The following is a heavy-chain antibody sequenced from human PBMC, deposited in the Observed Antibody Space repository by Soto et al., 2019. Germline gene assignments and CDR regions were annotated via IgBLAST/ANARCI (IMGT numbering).Heavy chain of an antibody. CDR2: IHPDGSET. J-gene: IGHJ4*02. CDR1: GFTFSNYW. V-gene: IGHV3-7*03. CDR3: VRDSGWFTFDY. D-gene: IGHD6-19*01. Sequence: PGGSLRLSCVASGFTFSNYWMTWVRQTPGKGLEWVSHIHPDGSETKYVDSVKGRFTISRDNSRNSLYLQINSLRGEDTAVYFCVRDSGWFTFDYWGQGSLVTVSS.